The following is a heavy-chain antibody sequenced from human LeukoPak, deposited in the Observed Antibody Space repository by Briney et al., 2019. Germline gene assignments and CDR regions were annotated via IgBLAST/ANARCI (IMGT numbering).Heavy chain of an antibody. CDR2: IYYSGST. CDR1: GGSISSYY. D-gene: IGHD2-21*01. CDR3: ASVRKGEGIFDY. Sequence: SETLSLTCTVSGGSISSYYWSWIRQPPGKGLEWIGYIYYSGSTNYNPSLKSRVTISVDTSKNQFSLKLSSVTAADTAVYYCASVRKGEGIFDYWGQGTLVTVSS. V-gene: IGHV4-59*01. J-gene: IGHJ4*02.